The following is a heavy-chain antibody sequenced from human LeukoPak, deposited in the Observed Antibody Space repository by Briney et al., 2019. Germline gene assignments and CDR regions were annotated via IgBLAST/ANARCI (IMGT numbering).Heavy chain of an antibody. CDR3: ARDGKYSGYDLDY. V-gene: IGHV3-48*02. J-gene: IGHJ4*02. CDR2: ISSSTTK. Sequence: PGGSLRLSCAGAGFSFSTYSMNWVRQAPGKGLEWVSFISSSTTKYYADSVKGRFTISRDNAKNSLYLQMNSLRDEDTAVYYCARDGKYSGYDLDYWGQGTLVTVSS. D-gene: IGHD5-12*01. CDR1: GFSFSTYS.